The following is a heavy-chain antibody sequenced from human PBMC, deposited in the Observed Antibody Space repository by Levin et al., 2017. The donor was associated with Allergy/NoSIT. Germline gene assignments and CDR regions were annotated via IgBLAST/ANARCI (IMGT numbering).Heavy chain of an antibody. V-gene: IGHV3-53*01. CDR1: GFSVSTHY. CDR3: TKGHYSGVYQ. Sequence: LSLTCAASGFSVSTHYMTWVRQGPGKGLECVSVIHDDGSTYYADSVRGRFTISRDNSKNTLSLQMNSLRDDDTAVYYCTKGHYSGVYQWGQGTLVTVSS. D-gene: IGHD2-2*01. J-gene: IGHJ4*02. CDR2: IHDDGST.